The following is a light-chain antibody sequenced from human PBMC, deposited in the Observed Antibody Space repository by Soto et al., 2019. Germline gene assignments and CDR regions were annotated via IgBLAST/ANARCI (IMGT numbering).Light chain of an antibody. CDR1: QSISSSY. V-gene: IGKV3-20*01. CDR2: GAS. CDR3: QQYGSAPSIP. J-gene: IGKJ5*01. Sequence: EIVFTQSPGTLSLSPGERAPLSCRASQSISSSYLAWYQQKPGQAPRLLIYGASSRATGIPDRFSGSGSGTDFTLTISRLEPEDFAVYYCQQYGSAPSIPFGQ.